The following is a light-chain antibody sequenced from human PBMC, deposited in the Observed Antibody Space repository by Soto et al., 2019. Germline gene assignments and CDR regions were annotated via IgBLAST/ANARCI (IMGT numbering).Light chain of an antibody. J-gene: IGKJ1*01. CDR3: QQYGSSPRT. CDR2: GTS. Sequence: EIVLTQSPGTLSLSPGERATLYCRASQSVSSNYLAWYQQKPGQAPRLLIYGTSSRATGIPDRFSGSESETDFTLTISRLEPDDSAVYYCQQYGSSPRTFGPGTKVDIK. CDR1: QSVSSNY. V-gene: IGKV3-20*01.